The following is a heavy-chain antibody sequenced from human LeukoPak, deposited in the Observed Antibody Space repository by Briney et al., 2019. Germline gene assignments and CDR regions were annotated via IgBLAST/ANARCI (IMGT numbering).Heavy chain of an antibody. CDR1: GFTFDDYA. CDR2: ISYNSDTI. V-gene: IGHV3-9*01. J-gene: IGHJ2*01. CDR3: AKDYCGGDCYSGWYFDL. Sequence: QPGRSLRLSCAASGFTFDDYAMHWVRQAPGKGPEWVSGISYNSDTIAYADSVKGRFTISRDNAKNSLYLQMNSLRARDTALYYCAKDYCGGDCYSGWYFDLWGRGTLVTVSS. D-gene: IGHD2-21*02.